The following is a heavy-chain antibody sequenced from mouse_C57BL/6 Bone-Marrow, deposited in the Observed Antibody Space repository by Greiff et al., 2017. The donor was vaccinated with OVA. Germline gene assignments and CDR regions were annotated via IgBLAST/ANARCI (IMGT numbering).Heavy chain of an antibody. J-gene: IGHJ3*01. V-gene: IGHV5-12*01. Sequence: EVKLVESGGGLVQPGGSLKLSCAASGFTFSDYYMYWVRQTPEKRLEWVAYISNGGGSTYYPDTVKGRFPISREKAKNTLYLQMSRLKSEDTAMYYCARHGSYYYGSSPWFAYWGQGTLVTVSA. D-gene: IGHD1-1*01. CDR3: ARHGSYYYGSSPWFAY. CDR2: ISNGGGST. CDR1: GFTFSDYY.